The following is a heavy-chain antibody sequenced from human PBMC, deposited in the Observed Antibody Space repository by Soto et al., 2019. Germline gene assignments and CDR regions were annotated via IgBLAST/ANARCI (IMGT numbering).Heavy chain of an antibody. CDR1: GFTFSSYA. Sequence: GGSLRLSCAASGFTFSSYAMHWVRQAPGKGLEYVSAISSNGGSTYYANSVKGRFTISRDNSKNTLYLQMGSLRAEDMAVYYCARGSVGRRWLQNPFDYWGQGTLVTVSS. D-gene: IGHD5-12*01. CDR2: ISSNGGST. CDR3: ARGSVGRRWLQNPFDY. V-gene: IGHV3-64*01. J-gene: IGHJ4*02.